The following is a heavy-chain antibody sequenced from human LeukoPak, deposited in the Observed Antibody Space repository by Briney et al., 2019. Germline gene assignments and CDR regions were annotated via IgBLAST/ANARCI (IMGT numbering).Heavy chain of an antibody. Sequence: GGSLRLSCAASGFTFSSYWMTWVRQAPGKGLEWVASINQDGSEKYYVDSVKGRFTISRDNAKNSLYLQMNSLRAEDTAVYYCARGAQIPLRYFDWLARLDAFDIWGQGTMVTVSS. CDR1: GFTFSSYW. V-gene: IGHV3-7*04. J-gene: IGHJ3*02. CDR2: INQDGSEK. CDR3: ARGAQIPLRYFDWLARLDAFDI. D-gene: IGHD3-9*01.